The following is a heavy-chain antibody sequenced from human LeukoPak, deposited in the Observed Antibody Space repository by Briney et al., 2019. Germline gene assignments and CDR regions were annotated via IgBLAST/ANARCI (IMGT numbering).Heavy chain of an antibody. V-gene: IGHV3-7*03. CDR2: INQPGSQK. D-gene: IGHD6-6*01. Sequence: GGSLRLSCVASGFTFSYSWMIWVRQAPGKGLEWVANINQPGSQKYHVDSMKGRFTISRDNARNSLFLQMNSLTADDTAVYYCARGLGKGSSDYWGQGTLVTVSS. J-gene: IGHJ4*02. CDR1: GFTFSYSW. CDR3: ARGLGKGSSDY.